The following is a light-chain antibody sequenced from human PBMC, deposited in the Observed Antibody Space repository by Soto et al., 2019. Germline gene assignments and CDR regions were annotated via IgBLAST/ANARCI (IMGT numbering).Light chain of an antibody. CDR1: NIGSQS. V-gene: IGLV3-21*04. CDR3: QVWDTRPAPVGV. J-gene: IGLJ3*02. CDR2: YDR. Sequence: SYELTQPPSLSVSPGKTAMITCGGNNIGSQSVHWYQQQPGQAPVLVMFYDRVRPSGIPERFSGSNSGNTATLTISRVEAGDEADYYCQVWDTRPAPVGVFGGGTKLTVL.